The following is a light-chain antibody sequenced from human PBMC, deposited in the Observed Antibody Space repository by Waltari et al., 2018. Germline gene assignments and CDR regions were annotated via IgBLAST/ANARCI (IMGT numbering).Light chain of an antibody. Sequence: IQMTQSPPSLSATVGDRVTISCRASQDISSYLNWYQQKPGKAPELLIYYTNRLESGLPSRFSGSGSGTEFTLTISSLQPEDFATYYCQQYNSLPFTFGPGTKLDI. V-gene: IGKV1-13*02. CDR3: QQYNSLPFT. CDR1: QDISSY. CDR2: YTN. J-gene: IGKJ3*01.